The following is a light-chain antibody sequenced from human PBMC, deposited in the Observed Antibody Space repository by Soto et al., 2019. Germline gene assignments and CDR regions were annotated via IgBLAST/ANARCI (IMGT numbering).Light chain of an antibody. Sequence: DIQMTQSPSSLSAFVGDRVTITCRASQSISSYLNWYQQKPGKAPKLLIYAASSLQSGVPSRFSGSGSGTDCTLNISSLQPEDFATYYCQQSYSTPWTFGQGTKVEIK. CDR1: QSISSY. CDR3: QQSYSTPWT. J-gene: IGKJ1*01. V-gene: IGKV1-39*01. CDR2: AAS.